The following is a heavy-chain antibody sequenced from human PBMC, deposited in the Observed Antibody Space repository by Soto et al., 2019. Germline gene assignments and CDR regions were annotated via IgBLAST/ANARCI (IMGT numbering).Heavy chain of an antibody. CDR2: ISGSGRTI. J-gene: IGHJ4*02. D-gene: IGHD1-26*01. CDR1: GFTLSSYE. V-gene: IGHV3-48*03. CDR3: ARSGTYEPLYY. Sequence: LRLSCAASGFTLSSYEMNWVRQAPGKGLEWVSYISGSGRTIYYADSVKGRFTISRDNAKNSLYLQMNSLRAEDTAVYYCARSGTYEPLYYWGQGTLVTVSS.